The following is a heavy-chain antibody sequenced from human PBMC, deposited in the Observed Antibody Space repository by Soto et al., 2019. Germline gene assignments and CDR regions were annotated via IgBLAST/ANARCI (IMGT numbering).Heavy chain of an antibody. Sequence: SETLSLTCTVSSGSVSSGGYYWSWIRQHPGKGLEWIGYIYYSGITYYNPSLKSRVTISVDTSKNQFSLKLSSVTAADTAVYYCARWPQLEPRFDYWGQGTLVTVSS. CDR1: SGSVSSGGYY. V-gene: IGHV4-31*03. CDR2: IYYSGIT. D-gene: IGHD1-1*01. J-gene: IGHJ4*02. CDR3: ARWPQLEPRFDY.